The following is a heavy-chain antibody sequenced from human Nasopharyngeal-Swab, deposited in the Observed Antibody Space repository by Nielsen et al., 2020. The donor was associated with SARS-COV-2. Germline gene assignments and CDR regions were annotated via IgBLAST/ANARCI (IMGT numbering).Heavy chain of an antibody. Sequence: GESLKISCAASGFTFSSYAMSWVRQAPGKGLEWVSAISGSGGSTYYADSVKGRFTISRDNAKNSLYLQMNSLRAEDTAVYYCARGEVVAVRADAFDIWGQGTMVTVSS. V-gene: IGHV3-23*01. CDR3: ARGEVVAVRADAFDI. CDR2: ISGSGGST. CDR1: GFTFSSYA. J-gene: IGHJ3*02. D-gene: IGHD2-15*01.